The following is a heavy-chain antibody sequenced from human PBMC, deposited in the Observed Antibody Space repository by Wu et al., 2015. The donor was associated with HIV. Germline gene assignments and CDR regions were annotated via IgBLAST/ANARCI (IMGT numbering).Heavy chain of an antibody. CDR2: INPNSGGT. Sequence: VQLVQSGAEVKKPGASVKVSCKASGYTFTGYYMHWVRQAPGQGLEWMGWINPNSGGTNYAQKFQGRVTMTRDTSISTAYMELSRLRSDDTAVYYCARDLEYQDYGSGSFVYGMDVWGQGTTVTISS. CDR3: ARDLEYQDYGSGSFVYGMDV. V-gene: IGHV1-2*02. CDR1: GYTFTGYY. D-gene: IGHD3-10*01. J-gene: IGHJ6*02.